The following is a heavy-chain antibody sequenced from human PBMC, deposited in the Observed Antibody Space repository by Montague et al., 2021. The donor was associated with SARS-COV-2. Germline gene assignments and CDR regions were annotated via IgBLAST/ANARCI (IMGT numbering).Heavy chain of an antibody. CDR1: GDPISSSSYC. CDR2: VNYNTRT. J-gene: IGHJ4*02. CDR3: ARQHGRGFVVTGFEAYFDY. D-gene: IGHD2-15*01. Sequence: SETLSLTCAVSGDPISSSSYCWVWLRPSPGRGLEWNRSVNYNTRTYYNPSLQIRVTISVDAPKDQFYLQLDSMTAAATAVYYCARQHGRGFVVTGFEAYFDYWGQGSLVIVSS. V-gene: IGHV4-39*01.